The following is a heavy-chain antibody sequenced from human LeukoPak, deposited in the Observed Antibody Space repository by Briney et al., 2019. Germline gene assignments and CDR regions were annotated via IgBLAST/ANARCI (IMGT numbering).Heavy chain of an antibody. CDR1: GGSFSGYY. D-gene: IGHD3-10*01. Sequence: SETLSLTCAVYGGSFSGYYWSWLRQPPGKGLEWLGEINHSGSTNYNPSLKSRVTISVDTSKNQFSLKLSSVTAADTAVYYCARGMVRGVMGYYYGMDVWGKGTTVTVSA. CDR2: INHSGST. CDR3: ARGMVRGVMGYYYGMDV. J-gene: IGHJ6*04. V-gene: IGHV4-34*01.